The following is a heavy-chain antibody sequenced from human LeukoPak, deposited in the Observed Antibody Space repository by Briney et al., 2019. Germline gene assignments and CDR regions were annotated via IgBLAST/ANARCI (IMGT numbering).Heavy chain of an antibody. CDR3: VSFYETY. V-gene: IGHV3-74*01. CDR1: GNYW. CDR2: INGDGSWT. J-gene: IGHJ4*02. D-gene: IGHD2-2*01. Sequence: GGSLRLSCAASGNYWMHWVRQAPGKGLVWVSHINGDGSWTTYADSVKGRFTNSKDNAKNTVYLQMNNLRAEDTAVYYCVSFYETYWGRGTLVTVSS.